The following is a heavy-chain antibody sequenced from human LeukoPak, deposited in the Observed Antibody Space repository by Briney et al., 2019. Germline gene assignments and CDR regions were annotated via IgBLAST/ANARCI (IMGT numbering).Heavy chain of an antibody. Sequence: GGSLRLSCAASGFTFSNAWMSWVRQAPGNGLEWVSVIYSGGSTYYADSVKGRFTISRDNSKNTLYLQMNSLRAEDTAVYYCARDRGSNWFDPWGQGTLVTVSS. CDR3: ARDRGSNWFDP. D-gene: IGHD3-10*01. CDR2: IYSGGST. V-gene: IGHV3-66*01. CDR1: GFTFSNAW. J-gene: IGHJ5*02.